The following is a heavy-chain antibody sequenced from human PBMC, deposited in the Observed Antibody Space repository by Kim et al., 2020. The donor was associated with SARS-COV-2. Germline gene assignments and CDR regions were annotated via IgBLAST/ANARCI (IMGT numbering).Heavy chain of an antibody. CDR1: GFTVSSNY. D-gene: IGHD5-18*01. CDR3: ARATAMDLYYYYYGMDV. Sequence: GGSLRLSCAASGFTVSSNYMSWVRQAPGKGLEWVSVIYSGGSTYYADSVKGRFTISRDNSKNTLYLQMNSLRAEDTAVYYCARATAMDLYYYYYGMDVWGQGTTVTVSS. CDR2: IYSGGST. V-gene: IGHV3-66*01. J-gene: IGHJ6*02.